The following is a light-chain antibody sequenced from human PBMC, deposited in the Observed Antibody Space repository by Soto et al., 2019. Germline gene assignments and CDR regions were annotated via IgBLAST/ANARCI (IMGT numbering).Light chain of an antibody. V-gene: IGKV4-1*01. CDR1: RSVLYYANSKNY. CDR2: WAS. Sequence: DIVMTQSPDSLAVSLGERATINCKSSRSVLYYANSKNYLAWYQKTPGQPPKLLVYWASTREYGVPDRFSGSGSGTDFTLTISSLQAEDVAVYYCQQYYTSPQTFGQGTKVEIK. J-gene: IGKJ1*01. CDR3: QQYYTSPQT.